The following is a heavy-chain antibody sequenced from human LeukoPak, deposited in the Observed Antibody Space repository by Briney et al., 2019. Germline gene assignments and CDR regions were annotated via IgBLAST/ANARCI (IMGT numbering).Heavy chain of an antibody. D-gene: IGHD6-13*01. Sequence: SETLSLTCTVSGGSISSYYWSWIRQPAGKGLEWIGYIYYSGSTNYNPSLKTRVTISVDTSKNQFSLKLSSVTAADTAVYYCARLSGARIAAAGLFDYWGQGTLVTVSS. CDR2: IYYSGST. J-gene: IGHJ4*02. V-gene: IGHV4-59*08. CDR3: ARLSGARIAAAGLFDY. CDR1: GGSISSYY.